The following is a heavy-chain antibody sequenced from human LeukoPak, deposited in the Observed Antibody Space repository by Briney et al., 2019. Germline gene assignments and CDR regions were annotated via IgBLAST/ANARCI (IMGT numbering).Heavy chain of an antibody. Sequence: PSETLSLTCIVSGGSISSSSYYWSWIRQPPGKGLEWIGYIYYSGSTNYNPSLKSRVTISVDTSKNQFSLKLSSVTAADTAVYYCASLGGRNSYGYNYWGQGTLVTVSS. D-gene: IGHD5-18*01. CDR3: ASLGGRNSYGYNY. CDR2: IYYSGST. J-gene: IGHJ4*02. CDR1: GGSISSSSYY. V-gene: IGHV4-61*05.